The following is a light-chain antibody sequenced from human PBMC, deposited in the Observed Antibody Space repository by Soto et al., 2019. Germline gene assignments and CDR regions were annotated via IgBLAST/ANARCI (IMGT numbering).Light chain of an antibody. CDR3: QKLNADPPWT. J-gene: IGKJ1*01. Sequence: QLTQSPSSLSASVGDRVTITCRASQGISSNLAWYQQKPGRAPKLLIFGASTLQSGVPSRFSGSGSGTDVTLTISSLQPEDFATYFYQKLNADPPWTFGQGTKVEIK. CDR2: GAS. CDR1: QGISSN. V-gene: IGKV1-9*01.